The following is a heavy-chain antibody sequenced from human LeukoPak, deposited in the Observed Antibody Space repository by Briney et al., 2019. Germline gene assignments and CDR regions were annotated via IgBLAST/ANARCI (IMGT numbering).Heavy chain of an antibody. CDR1: GFTFINYS. Sequence: GSLRLSCAASGFTFINYSMNWVRQAPGKGLEWVSYITSSSTVYYAGSVKGRFTISRDNAKNSLFLQMNSLRAEDTAVYYCARDYCSGPKCYFIDYWGQGVLVTVSS. CDR2: ITSSSTV. J-gene: IGHJ4*02. V-gene: IGHV3-69-1*01. CDR3: ARDYCSGPKCYFIDY. D-gene: IGHD2-15*01.